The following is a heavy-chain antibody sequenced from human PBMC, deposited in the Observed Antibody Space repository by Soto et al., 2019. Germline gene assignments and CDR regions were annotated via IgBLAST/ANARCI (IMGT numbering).Heavy chain of an antibody. J-gene: IGHJ4*03. D-gene: IGHD3-22*01. V-gene: IGHV3-23*01. CDR2: ISGNGDKT. CDR3: AKMFRPSASSCYPST. CDR1: GYSFSRFA. Sequence: GGSLRLSCEASGYSFSRFAIGWVRQVPGKGLELIAVISGNGDKTYYTGSVKGRFTISRVTSNSTLFLQMNSLRGEDTAFFYFAKMFRPSASSCYPSTWGQGTLVTVSS.